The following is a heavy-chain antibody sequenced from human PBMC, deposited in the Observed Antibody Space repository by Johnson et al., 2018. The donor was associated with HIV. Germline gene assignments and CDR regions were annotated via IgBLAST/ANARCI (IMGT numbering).Heavy chain of an antibody. V-gene: IGHV3-30*18. D-gene: IGHD6-19*01. Sequence: QVQLVESGGGLVKPGGSLRLSCAASGFTFSSYGMHWVRQAPDKGLEWVAVISYDGSNKYYADSVKGRFTISRDKSKNTLYLQMISLRAEDTAVYYCAKGRERRQWLVQYDAFDIWGQGTMVTVSS. CDR1: GFTFSSYG. CDR2: ISYDGSNK. J-gene: IGHJ3*02. CDR3: AKGRERRQWLVQYDAFDI.